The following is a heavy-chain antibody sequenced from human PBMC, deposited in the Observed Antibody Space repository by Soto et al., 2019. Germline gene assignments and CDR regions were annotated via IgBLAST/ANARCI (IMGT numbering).Heavy chain of an antibody. CDR1: GFTFSIYG. D-gene: IGHD3-9*01. CDR3: ARDRRVYNAFLTAYYQSYYYVMDV. J-gene: IGHJ6*02. CDR2: IWFDGNNK. Sequence: QVELVESGGGVVQPGRSLRLSCAASGFTFSIYGMHWVRQAPGKGLEWVSVIWFDGNNKSYADSVKGRFTISRDTSKSTVYLQMNSLRAEDTAVYYCARDRRVYNAFLTAYYQSYYYVMDVWGQGTTVTVSS. V-gene: IGHV3-33*01.